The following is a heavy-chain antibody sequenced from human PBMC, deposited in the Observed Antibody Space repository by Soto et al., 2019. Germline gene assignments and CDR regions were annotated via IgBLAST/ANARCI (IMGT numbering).Heavy chain of an antibody. V-gene: IGHV3-74*01. CDR1: GFTFSGDW. Sequence: EVQLVESGGGLVQPGGSLRLSCRDSGFTFSGDWMHWVRQAPGKGLDWVSRIDPYDTGISYADSVKGRFTIFRDNAKSTLYLQRNSLRPDDTAVYYCTREIFGARDYWGQGTLVTVSS. J-gene: IGHJ4*02. CDR3: TREIFGARDY. D-gene: IGHD3-10*01. CDR2: IDPYDTGI.